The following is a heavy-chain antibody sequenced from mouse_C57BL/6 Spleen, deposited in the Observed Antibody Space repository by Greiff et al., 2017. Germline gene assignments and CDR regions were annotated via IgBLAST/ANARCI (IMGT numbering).Heavy chain of an antibody. J-gene: IGHJ2*01. CDR2: ISDGGSYT. V-gene: IGHV5-4*03. Sequence: EVKVVESGGGLVKPGGSLKLSCAASGFTFSSYAMSWVRQTPEKRLEWVATISDGGSYTYYPDNVKGRVTISRNNAKNNLYLQMSHLKSEDTAMYYCARYDWRFDYWGQGTTLTVSS. CDR1: GFTFSSYA. CDR3: ARYDWRFDY. D-gene: IGHD2-4*01.